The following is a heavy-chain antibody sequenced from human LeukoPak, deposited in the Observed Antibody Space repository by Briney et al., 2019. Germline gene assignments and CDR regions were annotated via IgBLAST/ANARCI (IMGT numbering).Heavy chain of an antibody. CDR1: GYTFIVYH. CDR2: INPNSGDT. J-gene: IGHJ3*02. CDR3: AREGYYGAFDM. D-gene: IGHD3-10*01. V-gene: IGHV1-2*02. Sequence: ASVKVSCKASGYTFIVYHMHWVRQAPGQGLEWMGWINPNSGDTNLAQKFQGRVTMTRDTSISTVYMELSRLTSDDTAVYYCAREGYYGAFDMWGQGTVVTVSS.